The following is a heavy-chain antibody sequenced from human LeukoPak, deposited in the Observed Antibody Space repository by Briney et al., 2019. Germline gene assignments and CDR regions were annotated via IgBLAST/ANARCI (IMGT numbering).Heavy chain of an antibody. CDR2: IKEDGSEK. D-gene: IGHD2/OR15-2a*01. V-gene: IGHV3-7*03. CDR3: ARRGSTDY. CDR1: GFSFSGYW. J-gene: IGHJ4*02. Sequence: PGGPLRLSCAASGFSFSGYWMTWVRQAPGKGLEWVANIKEDGSEKYYADFVKGRFTISRDNAKNSLDLQMNSLRAEDTAVYYCARRGSTDYWGQGTLVTVSS.